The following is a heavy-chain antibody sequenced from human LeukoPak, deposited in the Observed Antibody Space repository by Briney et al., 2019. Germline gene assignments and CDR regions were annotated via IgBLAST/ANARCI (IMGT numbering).Heavy chain of an antibody. Sequence: GESLKISCKASGYSFTNYWIVWLRQMPGRGLEWMGIIYTDNSDVRYSPSFRGRVTISADKSVNTAYLQWSSLKASDTAMYFCVGHSFDTVDAFDVWGQGTIVTVSA. CDR3: VGHSFDTVDAFDV. CDR2: IYTDNSDV. D-gene: IGHD2-2*02. J-gene: IGHJ3*01. V-gene: IGHV5-51*01. CDR1: GYSFTNYW.